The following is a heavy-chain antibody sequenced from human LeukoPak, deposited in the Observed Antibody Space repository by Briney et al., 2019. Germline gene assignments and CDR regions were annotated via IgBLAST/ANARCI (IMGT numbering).Heavy chain of an antibody. CDR2: IWYDGNNK. D-gene: IGHD6-13*01. V-gene: IGHV3-33*01. J-gene: IGHJ4*02. CDR1: GFTFSSYA. Sequence: GRSLRLSCAASGFTFSSYAMHWVRQAPGKGLEWVAVIWYDGNNKYYADSVKGRFTISRDNSKNTLYLQMNSLRAEDTAVYYCARAGIAAAGPFDYWGQGTLVTVSS. CDR3: ARAGIAAAGPFDY.